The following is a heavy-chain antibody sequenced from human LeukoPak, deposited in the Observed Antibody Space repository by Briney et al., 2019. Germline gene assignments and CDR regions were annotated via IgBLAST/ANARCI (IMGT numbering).Heavy chain of an antibody. CDR2: IDPSDSYT. V-gene: IGHV5-10-1*01. Sequence: GESLRISCEGSGYSFTSYWISWVRQMPGKGLEWMGRIDPSDSYTNYSPSFQGHVTISVDKSINTAYLQWSSLKASDTAVYYCARASCSGGSCYSSLGYWGQGTLVTVSS. D-gene: IGHD2-15*01. CDR3: ARASCSGGSCYSSLGY. J-gene: IGHJ4*02. CDR1: GYSFTSYW.